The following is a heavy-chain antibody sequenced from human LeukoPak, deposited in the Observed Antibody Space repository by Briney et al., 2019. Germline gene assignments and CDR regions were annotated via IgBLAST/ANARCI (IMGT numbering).Heavy chain of an antibody. CDR1: GFTFSSYE. D-gene: IGHD3-22*01. Sequence: GGSLRLSCAASGFTFSSYEMNWVRQAPGKGLEWVSYISSSGSTIYYADSVKGRFTISRDNSKNTLYLQMNSLRAEDTAVYYCAKGQYYYDSSGPIFDIWGQGTMVTVSS. CDR3: AKGQYYYDSSGPIFDI. CDR2: ISSSGSTI. J-gene: IGHJ3*02. V-gene: IGHV3-48*03.